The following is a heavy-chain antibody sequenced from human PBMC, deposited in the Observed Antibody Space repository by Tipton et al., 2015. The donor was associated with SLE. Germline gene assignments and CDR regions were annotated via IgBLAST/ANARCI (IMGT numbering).Heavy chain of an antibody. V-gene: IGHV4-31*03. CDR1: GASITSGGFF. CDR3: ARDIYGSGSPLRYFDL. D-gene: IGHD3-10*01. CDR2: VSYSGST. J-gene: IGHJ4*02. Sequence: TLSLTCTVSGASITSGGFFWSWIRQHPGKGLEWIGYVSYSGSTSYNPSLKSRVTMSIDTSKDQFSLKLTSVTAADTAVYLCARDIYGSGSPLRYFDLWGQGTLVTVSS.